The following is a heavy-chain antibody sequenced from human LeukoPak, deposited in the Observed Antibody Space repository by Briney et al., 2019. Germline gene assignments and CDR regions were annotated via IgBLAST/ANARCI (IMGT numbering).Heavy chain of an antibody. V-gene: IGHV3-23*01. D-gene: IGHD3-10*01. CDR3: AKDVMHFGAGRPYFMDL. Sequence: GGTLRLSCAASGFTFSSYGMSWVRQAPGKGLEWVSAISGSGGSTYYADSVKGRFTISGDNSKNTLSLQMKSLRPEDTAVYYCAKDVMHFGAGRPYFMDLWGKGTTVIISS. CDR2: ISGSGGST. CDR1: GFTFSSYG. J-gene: IGHJ6*03.